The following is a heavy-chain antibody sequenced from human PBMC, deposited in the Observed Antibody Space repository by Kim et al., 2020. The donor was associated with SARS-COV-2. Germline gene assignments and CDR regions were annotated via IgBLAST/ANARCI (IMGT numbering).Heavy chain of an antibody. CDR3: SKDEGRSTSGPESN. Sequence: GGSLRLSCAASGFTFSSYGMHWVRQAPGKGLEWVAVISYDGSNKYYADSVKGRFTISRDNSKNTLYLQMNSLRAEDTAVYYCSKDEGRSTSGPESNWGQG. V-gene: IGHV3-30*18. D-gene: IGHD1-26*01. CDR1: GFTFSSYG. CDR2: ISYDGSNK. J-gene: IGHJ1*01.